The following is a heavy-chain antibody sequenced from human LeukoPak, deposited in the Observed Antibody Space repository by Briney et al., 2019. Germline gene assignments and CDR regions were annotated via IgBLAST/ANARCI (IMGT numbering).Heavy chain of an antibody. J-gene: IGHJ5*02. D-gene: IGHD2-2*01. CDR3: ARGILEGVPAASNWFDP. CDR1: GGSFSGYY. V-gene: IGHV4-34*01. CDR2: INHSGST. Sequence: SETLSLTCAVYGGSFSGYYWSWIRQPPGKGLEWIGEINHSGSTNYNPSLKSRVTISVDTSKNQFSLKLSSVTAADTAVYYCARGILEGVPAASNWFDPWGQGTLVTVSS.